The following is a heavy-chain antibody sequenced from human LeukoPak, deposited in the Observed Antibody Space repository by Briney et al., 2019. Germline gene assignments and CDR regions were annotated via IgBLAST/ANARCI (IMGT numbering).Heavy chain of an antibody. CDR1: GFTFSGHW. V-gene: IGHV3-74*03. CDR2: ITPDGNAA. J-gene: IGHJ4*02. D-gene: IGHD2-15*01. Sequence: GGSLRLSCVASGFTFSGHWMHWVRQVPGKGLMAVSRITPDGNAAAYADSVKGRFTISRDNAKNTLYLEMNSLTAEDTALYHCTRSGYSNGYDFWGQGTLVTVSS. CDR3: TRSGYSNGYDF.